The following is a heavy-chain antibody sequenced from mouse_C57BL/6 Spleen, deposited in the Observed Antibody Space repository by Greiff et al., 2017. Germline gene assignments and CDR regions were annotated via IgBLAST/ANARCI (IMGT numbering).Heavy chain of an antibody. CDR2: ISSGGSYT. CDR1: GFTFSSYG. CDR3: ARDYGSSGENYFDY. Sequence: EVQLLESGGDLVKPGGSLKLSCAASGFTFSSYGMSWVRQTPDKRLAWVATISSGGSYTYYPDSVKGRFTISRDNAKNTLYLQMSSLKSEDTAMYYCARDYGSSGENYFDYWGQGTSLTVSS. V-gene: IGHV5-6*01. J-gene: IGHJ2*02. D-gene: IGHD1-1*01.